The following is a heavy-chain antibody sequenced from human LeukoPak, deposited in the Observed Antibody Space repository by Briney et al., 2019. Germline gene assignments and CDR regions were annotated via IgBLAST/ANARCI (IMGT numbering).Heavy chain of an antibody. D-gene: IGHD2-15*01. Sequence: PGGSLRLSCAASGFTFSSYEMNWVRQAPGKGLEWVSSISSSSSYIYYADSVKGRFTISRDNAKNSLYLQMNSLRAEDTAVYYCARGGGYSGDWFDPWGQGTLVTVSS. CDR2: ISSSSSYI. CDR1: GFTFSSYE. CDR3: ARGGGYSGDWFDP. J-gene: IGHJ5*02. V-gene: IGHV3-21*01.